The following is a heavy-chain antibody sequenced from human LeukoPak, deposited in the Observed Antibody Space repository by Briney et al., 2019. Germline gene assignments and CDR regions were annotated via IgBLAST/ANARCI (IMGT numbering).Heavy chain of an antibody. CDR2: ISGSGGST. Sequence: GGSLRLSCAASGFTFSSYAMSWVRQAPGKGLEWVSAISGSGGSTYYADSVKGWFTISRDNSKNTLYLQMNSLRAEDTAVYYCAKDQDPDSSGYYYWGQGTLVTVSS. CDR3: AKDQDPDSSGYYY. D-gene: IGHD3-22*01. J-gene: IGHJ4*02. CDR1: GFTFSSYA. V-gene: IGHV3-23*01.